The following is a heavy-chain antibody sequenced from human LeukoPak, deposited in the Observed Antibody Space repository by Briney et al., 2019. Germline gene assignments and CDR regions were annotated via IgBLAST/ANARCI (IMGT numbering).Heavy chain of an antibody. CDR2: INAGNGNT. V-gene: IGHV1-3*01. CDR3: AREWPDGSGSYYR. J-gene: IGHJ4*02. CDR1: GYTFTSYA. Sequence: GASVKVSCKASGYTFTSYAMHWVRQTPGQRLEWMGWINAGNGNTKYSQKFQGRVTITRDTSASTAYMELSSLRSEDTAVYYCAREWPDGSGSYYRWGQGTLVTVSS. D-gene: IGHD3-10*01.